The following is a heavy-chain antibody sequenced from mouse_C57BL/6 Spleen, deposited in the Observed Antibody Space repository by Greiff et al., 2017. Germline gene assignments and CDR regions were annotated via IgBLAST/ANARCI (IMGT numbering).Heavy chain of an antibody. Sequence: EVQGVESGGGLVQPKGSLKLSCAASGFSFNTYAMNWVRQAPGKGLEWVARIRSKSNNYATYYADSVKDRFTISRDDSESMLYLQMNNLKTEDTAMYYCVRDGYDGFAYWGQGTLVTVSA. V-gene: IGHV10-1*01. CDR1: GFSFNTYA. J-gene: IGHJ3*01. CDR3: VRDGYDGFAY. D-gene: IGHD2-2*01. CDR2: IRSKSNNYAT.